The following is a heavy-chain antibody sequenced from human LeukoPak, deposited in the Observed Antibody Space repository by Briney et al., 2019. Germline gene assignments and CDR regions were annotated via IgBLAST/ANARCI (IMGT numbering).Heavy chain of an antibody. V-gene: IGHV3-21*01. CDR1: GLTFSSYS. CDR3: ARDVLESGYFDY. D-gene: IGHD1-14*01. J-gene: IGHJ4*02. CDR2: ISSSSSYI. Sequence: GGSLRLSCAASGLTFSSYSMNWVRQAPGKGLEWVSSISSSSSYIYYADSVKGRFTISRDNAKNSLYLQMNSLRAEDTAVYYCARDVLESGYFDYWGQGTLVTVSS.